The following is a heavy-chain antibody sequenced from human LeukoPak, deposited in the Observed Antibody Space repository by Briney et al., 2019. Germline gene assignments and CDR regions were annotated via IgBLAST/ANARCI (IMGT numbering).Heavy chain of an antibody. CDR2: IYSDNT. V-gene: IGHV3-53*01. J-gene: IGHJ4*02. CDR3: AKEGRNRGVIIY. Sequence: GGSLRLSCTVSGFTVSSNSMSWVRQAPGKGLEWVSFIYSDNTHYSDSVKGRFTISRDNSKNTLYLQMNSLRAEDTAVYYCAKEGRNRGVIIYWGQGTLVTVSS. CDR1: GFTVSSNS. D-gene: IGHD3-10*01.